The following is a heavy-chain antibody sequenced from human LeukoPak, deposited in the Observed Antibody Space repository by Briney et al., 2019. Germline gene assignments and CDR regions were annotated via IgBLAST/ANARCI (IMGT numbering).Heavy chain of an antibody. V-gene: IGHV1-2*02. Sequence: ASVKVSCKASGYTFTGYYMHWVRQAPGQGLEWMGWINPNSGGTNYAQKFQGRVTMTRDTSISTAYMELSRLRSDDTAVYYCARLAAGNYYFDYWGQGTLVTVSS. D-gene: IGHD6-13*01. CDR2: INPNSGGT. CDR3: ARLAAGNYYFDY. CDR1: GYTFTGYY. J-gene: IGHJ4*02.